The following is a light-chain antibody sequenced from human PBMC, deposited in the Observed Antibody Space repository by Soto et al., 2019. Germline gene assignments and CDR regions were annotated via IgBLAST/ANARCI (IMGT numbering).Light chain of an antibody. CDR1: QTVTSNY. V-gene: IGKV3-20*01. CDR3: RQFHIWPPIT. Sequence: ESLLAQVSRPMPWSPGERPTVSCXXXQTVTSNYLAGYRQKPGRAPRLLIYGASSRATGIPDRFSGSGSGTEFTLTISSLLYEDFAVYYCRQFHIWPPITFGQGTRLEI. CDR2: GAS. J-gene: IGKJ5*01.